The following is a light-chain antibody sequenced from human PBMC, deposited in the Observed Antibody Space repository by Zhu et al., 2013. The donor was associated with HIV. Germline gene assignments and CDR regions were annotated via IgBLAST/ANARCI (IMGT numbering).Light chain of an antibody. CDR3: MQGTHWPPWT. CDR1: QSLVASDGNTY. CDR2: KVS. Sequence: DVVLTQSPISLPVTLGQPASISCRSSQSLVASDGNTYLNWFQQRPGQSPRRLIYKVSNRDSGVPDRFSGSGSGTDFTLRINRVEAEDVGVYYCMQGTHWPPWTFGQGTKVEIQ. J-gene: IGKJ1*01. V-gene: IGKV2-30*01.